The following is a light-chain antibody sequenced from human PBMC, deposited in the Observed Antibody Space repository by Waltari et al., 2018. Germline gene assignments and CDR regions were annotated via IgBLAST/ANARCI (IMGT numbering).Light chain of an antibody. CDR3: QSYDNSLRGSLL. V-gene: IGLV1-40*01. CDR2: ENT. CDR1: DSRIASFA. Sequence: QSVLTQAPSVSGAPGQRVTIPCTGGDSRIASFAVNWYQHLPGRVPQLLISENTKRPPGVPDRFSGSKSGTSASLGIEGLQPEDEGDYYCQSYDNSLRGSLLFGGGTKVTV. J-gene: IGLJ3*02.